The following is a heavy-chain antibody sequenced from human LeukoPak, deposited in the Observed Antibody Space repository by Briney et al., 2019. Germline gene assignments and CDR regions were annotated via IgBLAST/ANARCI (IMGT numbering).Heavy chain of an antibody. CDR2: IHHTGTT. V-gene: IGHV4-39*07. CDR1: GGSVSSSNYY. J-gene: IGHJ4*02. CDR3: ARGFGTSSTRPPRPFDY. D-gene: IGHD2-2*01. Sequence: KPSETLSLICTVSGGSVSSSNYYWGRIRQPPGKGLEWIGTIHHTGTTYYNPSLKSRVTISVDTSKNQFSLKLSSVTAADTAVYYCARGFGTSSTRPPRPFDYWGQGTLVTVSS.